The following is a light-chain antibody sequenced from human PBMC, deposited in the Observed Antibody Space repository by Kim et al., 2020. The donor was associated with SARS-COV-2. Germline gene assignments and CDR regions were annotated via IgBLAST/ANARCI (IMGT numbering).Light chain of an antibody. CDR1: SGSSASNY. V-gene: IGLV6-57*03. CDR2: EDN. Sequence: GKTVTIPCTHSSGSSASNYVQWYQQRPGSAPTTVIYEDNQRPSGVPDRFSGSIDSSSNSASLTISGLKAEDEADYYCQSYDSSAWVFGGGTQLTVL. CDR3: QSYDSSAWV. J-gene: IGLJ3*02.